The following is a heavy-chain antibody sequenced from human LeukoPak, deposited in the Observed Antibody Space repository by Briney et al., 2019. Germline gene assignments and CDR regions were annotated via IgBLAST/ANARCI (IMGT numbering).Heavy chain of an antibody. CDR3: AKFEGALLGNYYMDV. CDR2: ISGGGDNT. J-gene: IGHJ6*03. V-gene: IGHV3-23*01. Sequence: GGSLRLSCAVSGFPFSDFAMSWVRQAPGKGLEWVSIISGGGDNTYFADSVKGRFTISRDNSKNTLFLQTVSLRAEDTAVYYCAKFEGALLGNYYMDVWGKGTTVTVSS. CDR1: GFPFSDFA.